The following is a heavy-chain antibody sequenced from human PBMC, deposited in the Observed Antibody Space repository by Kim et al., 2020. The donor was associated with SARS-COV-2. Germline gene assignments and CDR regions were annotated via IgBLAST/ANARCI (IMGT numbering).Heavy chain of an antibody. CDR3: ARSAYSTMFDY. V-gene: IGHV3-74*01. D-gene: IGHD4-4*01. Sequence: YADSVRGRLTVSRDNAKIKVYLHMDSLRDDDTAVYVCARSAYSTMFDYWGQGTLVTVSS. J-gene: IGHJ4*01.